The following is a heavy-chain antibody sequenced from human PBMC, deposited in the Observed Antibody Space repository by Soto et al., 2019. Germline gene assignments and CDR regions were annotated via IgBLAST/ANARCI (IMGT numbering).Heavy chain of an antibody. J-gene: IGHJ4*02. D-gene: IGHD3-10*01. CDR1: GDSVSSGSAA. V-gene: IGHV6-1*01. CDR3: ARNYYGSGSYYTTFDS. Sequence: QVQLQQSGPGLVKPSQTLSVTCAISGDSVSSGSAAWHWIRQSPSRGLEWLGRTYYESKWYHDYAVFVKSRRTINPDTSKNQFSLQLSSVTPEDTAVYYCARNYYGSGSYYTTFDSWGQGTLVTVSP. CDR2: TYYESKWYH.